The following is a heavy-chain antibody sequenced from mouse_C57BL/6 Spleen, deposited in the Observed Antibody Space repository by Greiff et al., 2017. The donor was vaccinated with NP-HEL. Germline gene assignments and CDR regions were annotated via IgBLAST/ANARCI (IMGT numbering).Heavy chain of an antibody. D-gene: IGHD4-1*01. CDR2: ILPGSGST. J-gene: IGHJ3*01. V-gene: IGHV1-9*01. CDR3: ASANWDRTWFAY. CDR1: GYTFTGYW. Sequence: QVQLQQSGAELMKPGASVKLSCKATGYTFTGYWIEWVKQRPGHGLEWIGEILPGSGSTNYNEKFKGKSTFTSDTFSNTADMQLSSLTTEDAAIYYCASANWDRTWFAYWGQGTLVTVSA.